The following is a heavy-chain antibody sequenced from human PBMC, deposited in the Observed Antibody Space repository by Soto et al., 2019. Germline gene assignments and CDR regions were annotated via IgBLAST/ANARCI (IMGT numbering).Heavy chain of an antibody. CDR3: EKRKWEYTGSAFDI. D-gene: IGHD1-1*01. CDR1: GGIFSDYA. CDR2: ISGSGGST. V-gene: IGHV3-23*01. J-gene: IGHJ3*02. Sequence: GGSLRLSCGVSGGIFSDYAMSWVRQAPGKGLEWVSGISGSGGSTYYAASVKGRFTISRDNSNNTLFLQMSGLRADDAEVYYCEKRKWEYTGSAFDIWGQGTMVTVSS.